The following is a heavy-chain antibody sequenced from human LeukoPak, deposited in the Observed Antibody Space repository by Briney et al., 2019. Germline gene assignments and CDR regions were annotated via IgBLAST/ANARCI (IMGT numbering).Heavy chain of an antibody. J-gene: IGHJ4*02. CDR2: IIPIFGTA. D-gene: IGHD6-13*01. V-gene: IGHV1-69*05. CDR1: GGTFSSYA. CDR3: ARENIAAAGTFDY. Sequence: ASVTVSCKASGGTFSSYAISWVRQAPGQGLEWMGGIIPIFGTANYAQKFQGRVTITTDESTSTAYMELSSLRSEDTAVYYCARENIAAAGTFDYWGQGTLVTVSS.